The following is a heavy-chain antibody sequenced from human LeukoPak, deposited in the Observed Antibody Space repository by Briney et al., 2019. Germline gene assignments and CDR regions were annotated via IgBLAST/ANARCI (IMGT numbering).Heavy chain of an antibody. CDR1: GFTFSSYW. CDR3: AKDIAVAENWFDP. V-gene: IGHV3-30*02. J-gene: IGHJ5*02. Sequence: PGGSLRLSCAASGFTFSSYWMSWVRQAPGKGLEWVAFIRYDGSNKYYADSVKGRFTISRDNSKNTLYLQMNSLRAEDTAVYYCAKDIAVAENWFDPWGQGTLVTVSS. CDR2: IRYDGSNK. D-gene: IGHD6-19*01.